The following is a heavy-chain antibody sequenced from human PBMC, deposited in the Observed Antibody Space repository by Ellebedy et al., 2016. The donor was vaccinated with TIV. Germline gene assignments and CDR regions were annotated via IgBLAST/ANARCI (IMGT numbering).Heavy chain of an antibody. V-gene: IGHV4-59*02. Sequence: SETLSLTXTVSGDSVSTFYWSWIRQPPGKGLEWIGYIHNNGKTDCRPSLKSRVTMSIDTSKNQFSLKLSSVTAADTAMYYCARGSTGAFDPWGQGTLVTVSS. CDR1: GDSVSTFY. CDR2: IHNNGKT. D-gene: IGHD1-14*01. J-gene: IGHJ5*02. CDR3: ARGSTGAFDP.